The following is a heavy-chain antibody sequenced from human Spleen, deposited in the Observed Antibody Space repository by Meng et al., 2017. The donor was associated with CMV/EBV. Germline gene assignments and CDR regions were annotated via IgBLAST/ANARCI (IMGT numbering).Heavy chain of an antibody. V-gene: IGHV3-33*06. J-gene: IGHJ4*02. CDR1: GFTFSSYG. D-gene: IGHD6-6*01. CDR3: AKDHSIAARPAYFDY. Sequence: GGSLRLSCAASGFTFSSYGMHWVRQAPGKGLEGVAVIWYDGSNKYYADSVKGRFTISRDNSKNTLYLQMNSLRAEDTAVYYCAKDHSIAARPAYFDYWGQGTLVTVSS. CDR2: IWYDGSNK.